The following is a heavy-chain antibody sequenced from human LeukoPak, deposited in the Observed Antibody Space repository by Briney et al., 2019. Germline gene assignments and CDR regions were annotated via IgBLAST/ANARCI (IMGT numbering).Heavy chain of an antibody. J-gene: IGHJ5*02. CDR1: GYTFTDYY. CDR2: INPSGSST. V-gene: IGHV1-46*01. CDR3: ARDNSVGDIAWWFDP. D-gene: IGHD3-16*02. Sequence: ASVKVSCKASGYTFTDYYMHWVRQAPGQGLEWMGLINPSGSSTLYAQKFQGRVTMTRDMSTTTDYMELSSLRSEDTAVYYCARDNSVGDIAWWFDPWGQGTLVTVSS.